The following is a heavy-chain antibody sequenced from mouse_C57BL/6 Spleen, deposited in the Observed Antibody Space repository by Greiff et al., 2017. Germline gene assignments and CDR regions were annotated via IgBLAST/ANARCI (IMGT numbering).Heavy chain of an antibody. D-gene: IGHD4-1*01. CDR3: ARKNLLGGAMDY. J-gene: IGHJ4*01. V-gene: IGHV1-82*01. CDR2: IYPGDGDT. CDR1: GYAFSSSW. Sequence: QVQLQQSGPELVKPGASVKISCKASGYAFSSSWMNWVKQRPGKGLEWIGRIYPGDGDTNYNGKFKGKATLTADKSSSTAYMQLSSLTSEDSAVYFCARKNLLGGAMDYWGQGTSVTVSS.